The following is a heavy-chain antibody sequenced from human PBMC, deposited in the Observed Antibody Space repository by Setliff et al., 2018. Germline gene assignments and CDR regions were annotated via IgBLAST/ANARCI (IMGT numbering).Heavy chain of an antibody. J-gene: IGHJ4*02. D-gene: IGHD1-26*01. Sequence: SETLSLTCTVSGGSISSDSDYWSWIRQSAGKGLEWIGRIYASGSTEYNPSLGSRVTISVDTSRNQFSLQLSSVTSADTAIYYCTKGRVGLAARAGYWGQGTLVTISS. CDR2: IYASGST. CDR1: GGSISSDSDY. V-gene: IGHV4-61*02. CDR3: TKGRVGLAARAGY.